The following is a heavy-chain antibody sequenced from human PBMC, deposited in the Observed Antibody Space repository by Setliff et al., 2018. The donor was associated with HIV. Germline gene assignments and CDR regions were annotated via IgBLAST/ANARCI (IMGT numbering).Heavy chain of an antibody. D-gene: IGHD3-16*01. Sequence: PSETLSLTCTVSGYSISSGYYWSWIRQPAGKGLEWIGHIYTSGSTNYNPSLKSRVTMSVDTSKNQFSLKLSSVTAADTAVYYCARDVPWGDYYYYMDVWGKGTTVTVSS. V-gene: IGHV4-4*07. CDR3: ARDVPWGDYYYYMDV. CDR1: GYSISSGYY. CDR2: IYTSGST. J-gene: IGHJ6*03.